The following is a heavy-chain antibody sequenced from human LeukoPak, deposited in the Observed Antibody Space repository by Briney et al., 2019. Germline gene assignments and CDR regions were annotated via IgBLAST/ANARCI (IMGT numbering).Heavy chain of an antibody. CDR1: GGSISSHS. CDR3: ARLYTRGRGSDY. Sequence: SETLSLTCTVSGGSISSHSWSWIRQPAGKGLEWIGRMYTSGSTNYNPSLKSRVTMSVDTSKNQFSLKLSSVTAAETAVYYYARLYTRGRGSDYWGQGALVTVSS. V-gene: IGHV4-4*07. D-gene: IGHD3-16*01. CDR2: MYTSGST. J-gene: IGHJ4*02.